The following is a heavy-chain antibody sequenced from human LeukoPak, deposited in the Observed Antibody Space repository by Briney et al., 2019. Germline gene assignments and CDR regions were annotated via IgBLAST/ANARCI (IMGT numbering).Heavy chain of an antibody. J-gene: IGHJ4*02. CDR3: ATETNGRHYDY. V-gene: IGHV3-21*06. D-gene: IGHD1-14*01. Sequence: KTGGSLRLSCTASGLTFSTSGFNWVRQAPGKGLEWVASIGPTGSDRYHADSIKGRFTISRDNTNNFLYLQMNSLGAEDTAVYYCATETNGRHYDYWGQGTCSPSPQ. CDR1: GLTFSTSG. CDR2: IGPTGSDR.